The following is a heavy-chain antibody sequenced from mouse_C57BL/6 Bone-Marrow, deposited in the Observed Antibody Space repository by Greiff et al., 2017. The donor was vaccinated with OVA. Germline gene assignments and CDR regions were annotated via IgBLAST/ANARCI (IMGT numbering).Heavy chain of an antibody. CDR1: GFSLTSYG. CDR3: ASYDGYYAFAY. Sequence: VQRVESGPGLVAPSQSLSITCTVSGFSLTSYGVDWVRQSSGKGLEWLGVIWGVGSTNYNSALKSRLSISKDNSKSQVFLKMNSLQTDDTAMYYCASYDGYYAFAYWGQGTLVTVSA. D-gene: IGHD2-3*01. V-gene: IGHV2-6*01. CDR2: IWGVGST. J-gene: IGHJ3*01.